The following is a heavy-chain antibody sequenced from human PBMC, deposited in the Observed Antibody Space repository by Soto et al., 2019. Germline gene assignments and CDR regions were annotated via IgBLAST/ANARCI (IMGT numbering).Heavy chain of an antibody. CDR2: ISGSDDGI. D-gene: IGHD6-19*01. J-gene: IGHJ4*02. Sequence: PGGSLRLSCAASGFTFSSYAMSWVRQAPGKGLEWVSSISGSDDGIYYADSVKGRFTISRDNSINTLYLHMNSLRAEDTAVYYCAKDRSSGWYESFDYWGQGTLVTVS. CDR3: AKDRSSGWYESFDY. V-gene: IGHV3-23*01. CDR1: GFTFSSYA.